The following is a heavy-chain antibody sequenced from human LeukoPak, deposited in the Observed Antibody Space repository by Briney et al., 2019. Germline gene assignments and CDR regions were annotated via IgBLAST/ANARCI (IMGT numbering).Heavy chain of an antibody. V-gene: IGHV4-34*01. J-gene: IGHJ1*01. CDR3: ARGYSVAGLFQH. CDR1: GGSFSGYY. CDR2: INHSGST. D-gene: IGHD6-19*01. Sequence: SETLSLTCAVYGGSFSGYYWSWIRQPPGKGLEWIGEINHSGSTNYNPSLKSRVTISVDTSKNQFSLKLSSVTAADTAVYYCARGYSVAGLFQHRGQGTLVTVSS.